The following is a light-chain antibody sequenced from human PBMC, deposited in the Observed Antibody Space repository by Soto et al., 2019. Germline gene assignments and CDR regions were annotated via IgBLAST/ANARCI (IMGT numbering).Light chain of an antibody. CDR2: GAS. V-gene: IGKV3-15*01. CDR3: QQYDDWPG. J-gene: IGKJ2*01. CDR1: QSVNSN. Sequence: EIVMTQSPATLSVSPGERATLSCRASQSVNSNLAWYQQKPGQAPRLLIYGASTRATGIPARFSGSGSGTEFTLTISSLQSEDFAIYYCQQYDDWPGFGQGTKLEIK.